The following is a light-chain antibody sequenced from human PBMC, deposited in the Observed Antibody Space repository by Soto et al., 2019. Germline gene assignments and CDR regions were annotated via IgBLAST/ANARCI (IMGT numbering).Light chain of an antibody. CDR1: SSDVGGYNY. Sequence: QSALTQPASVSGSPGQSITISCTGSSSDVGGYNYVSWYQHHPGKAPKLIIFEVTNRPSGVSNRFSGSKSGNTASLTISGLQAEDEADYYCSSLTSSSTRGVFGTGTTLTVL. CDR3: SSLTSSSTRGV. CDR2: EVT. V-gene: IGLV2-14*01. J-gene: IGLJ1*01.